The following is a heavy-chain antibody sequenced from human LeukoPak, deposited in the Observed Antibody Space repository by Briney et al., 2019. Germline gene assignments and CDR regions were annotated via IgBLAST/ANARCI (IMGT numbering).Heavy chain of an antibody. CDR1: GGTFSSYA. CDR3: ARGYCSSTSCYEDAFDI. CDR2: ISAYNGNT. J-gene: IGHJ3*02. V-gene: IGHV1-18*01. Sequence: ASVKVSCKASGGTFSSYAISWVRQAPGQGLEWMGWISAYNGNTNYAQKLQGRVTMTTDTSTSTAYMELRSLRSDDTAVYYCARGYCSSTSCYEDAFDIWGQGTMVTVSS. D-gene: IGHD2-2*01.